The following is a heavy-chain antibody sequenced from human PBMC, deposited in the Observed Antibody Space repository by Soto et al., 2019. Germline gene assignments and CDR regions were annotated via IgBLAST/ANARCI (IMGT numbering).Heavy chain of an antibody. CDR1: GFTFTDYW. D-gene: IGHD6-19*01. CDR3: LREGEPYKRGCGKCGAYDY. Sequence: GGSLRLSCVASGFTFTDYWMSWVRQAPGKGLEWVANIKADGSERYYVDSLKGRFTISRDSAKNSISLQMNSLRVEDTGVYFCLREGEPYKRGCGKCGAYDYWGPGTLVTVSS. CDR2: IKADGSER. V-gene: IGHV3-7*01. J-gene: IGHJ4*02.